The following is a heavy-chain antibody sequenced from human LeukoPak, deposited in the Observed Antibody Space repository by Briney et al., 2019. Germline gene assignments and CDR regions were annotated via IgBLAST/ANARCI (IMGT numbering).Heavy chain of an antibody. CDR1: GFTFSSYA. CDR2: IYSGGST. D-gene: IGHD5-24*01. J-gene: IGHJ4*02. CDR3: AREAPARGLDY. V-gene: IGHV3-53*01. Sequence: GGSLRFSCAASGFTFSSYAMSWVRQAPGKGLEWVSVIYSGGSTYYADSVKGRFTISRDNSKNTLYLQMNSLRAEDTAVYYCAREAPARGLDYWGQGTLVTVSS.